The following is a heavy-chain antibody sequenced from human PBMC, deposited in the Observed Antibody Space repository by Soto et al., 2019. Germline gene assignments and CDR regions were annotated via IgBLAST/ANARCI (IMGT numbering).Heavy chain of an antibody. CDR3: AGTTSHQWYYMDV. J-gene: IGHJ6*03. D-gene: IGHD1-7*01. CDR2: TYYKSRWYN. CDR1: GDSVSSNSAA. V-gene: IGHV6-1*01. Sequence: SQTLSLTCVISGDSVSSNSAAWNWIRLSPSRGLEWLARTYYKSRWYNDYAVSVRSRITVNPDTSKNQFSLQLTSVTPEDTAVYYCAGTTSHQWYYMDVWGKGTTVTVSS.